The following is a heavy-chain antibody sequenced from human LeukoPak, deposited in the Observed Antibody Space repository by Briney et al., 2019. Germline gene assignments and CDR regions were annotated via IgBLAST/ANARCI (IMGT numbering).Heavy chain of an antibody. CDR3: ARDLGYYYYMDV. CDR1: GGSISSGSYY. D-gene: IGHD3-16*01. V-gene: IGHV4-61*02. CDR2: IYTSGST. Sequence: SETLSLTCTVSGGSISSGSYYWSWIRQPAGEGLEWIGRIYTSGSTNYNPSLKSRVTISVDTSKNQFSLKLSSVTAADTAVYYCARDLGYYYYMDVWGKGTTVTVSS. J-gene: IGHJ6*03.